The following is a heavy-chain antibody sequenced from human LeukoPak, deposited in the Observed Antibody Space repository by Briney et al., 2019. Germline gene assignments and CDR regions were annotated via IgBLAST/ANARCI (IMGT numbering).Heavy chain of an antibody. CDR2: IYYSGST. CDR3: ARQGVTATKPPFDY. V-gene: IGHV4-39*01. CDR1: GGPISSSSYY. D-gene: IGHD2-21*02. J-gene: IGHJ4*02. Sequence: SETLSLTCTVSGGPISSSSYYWGWIRQPPGKGLEWIGSIYYSGSTYYNPSLKSRVTISVHTSKNQFSLKLSSVTAADTAVYYCARQGVTATKPPFDYWGQGTLVTVSS.